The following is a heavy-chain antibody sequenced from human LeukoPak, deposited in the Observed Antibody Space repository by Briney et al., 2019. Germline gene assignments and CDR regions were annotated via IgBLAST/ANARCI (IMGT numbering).Heavy chain of an antibody. CDR3: ARDTTVTFFDY. D-gene: IGHD4-17*01. CDR2: ISSSSSTI. V-gene: IGHV3-48*04. CDR1: GFTFSSYS. Sequence: GGSLRLSCAASGFTFSSYSMNWVRQAPGKGLEWVSYISSSSSTIYYADSVKGRFTISRDNAKNSLYLQMNSLRAEDTAVYYCARDTTVTFFDYWGQGTLVTVSS. J-gene: IGHJ4*02.